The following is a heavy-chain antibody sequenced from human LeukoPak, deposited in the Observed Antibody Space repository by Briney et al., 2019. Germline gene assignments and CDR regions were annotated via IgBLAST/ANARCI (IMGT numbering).Heavy chain of an antibody. D-gene: IGHD2-15*01. Sequence: GESLKISCKGSGYSFTNNWIGWVRQMPGKGLEWMGITYPGDSNARYSPSFQGQVTISADKSISSAYLQWSSLKASDTAMYYCVRSPACSSGTCYPNWFDPWGQGTLVTVSS. V-gene: IGHV5-51*01. CDR2: TYPGDSNA. CDR1: GYSFTNNW. CDR3: VRSPACSSGTCYPNWFDP. J-gene: IGHJ5*02.